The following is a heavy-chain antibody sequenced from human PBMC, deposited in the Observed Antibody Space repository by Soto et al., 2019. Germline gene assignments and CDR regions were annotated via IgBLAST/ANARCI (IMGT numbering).Heavy chain of an antibody. CDR3: ARESRDGYNLDY. Sequence: VQLVESGGGVVQPGRSLRLSCAASGFTFSSYAMHWVRQAPGKGLEWVAVISYDGSNKYYADSVKGRFTISRDNSKNTLYLQMNSLRAEDTAVYYCARESRDGYNLDYWGQGTLVTVSS. V-gene: IGHV3-30-3*01. J-gene: IGHJ4*02. CDR2: ISYDGSNK. CDR1: GFTFSSYA. D-gene: IGHD5-12*01.